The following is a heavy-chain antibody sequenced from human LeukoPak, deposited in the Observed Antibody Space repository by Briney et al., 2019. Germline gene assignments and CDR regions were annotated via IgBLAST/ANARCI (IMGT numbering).Heavy chain of an antibody. J-gene: IGHJ4*02. CDR3: VRVDHSLGKTYFDY. CDR2: ISSSSSFM. CDR1: GFTSSSYS. V-gene: IGHV3-21*01. Sequence: GGSLRLSCTVSGFTSSSYSLNWVRQAPGKGLEWVSSISSSSSFMYYADSVKGRFTISGDNAKNALYLQMNSLRAEDTAVYYCVRVDHSLGKTYFDYWGQGTLVIVSS. D-gene: IGHD2-21*01.